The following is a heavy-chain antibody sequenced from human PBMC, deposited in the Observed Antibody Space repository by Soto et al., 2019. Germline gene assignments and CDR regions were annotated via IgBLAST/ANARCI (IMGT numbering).Heavy chain of an antibody. CDR2: IYYSGST. CDR3: AREAAAAYYYGMDV. Sequence: SETLSLTCPVSGGSISSSIYYWGWIRQPPGKGLEWIGSIYYSGSTYYNPSLKSRVTISVDTSKNQFSLKLSSVTAADTAVYYCAREAAAAYYYGMDVWGQGTTVTVSS. J-gene: IGHJ6*02. V-gene: IGHV4-39*02. D-gene: IGHD6-13*01. CDR1: GGSISSSIYY.